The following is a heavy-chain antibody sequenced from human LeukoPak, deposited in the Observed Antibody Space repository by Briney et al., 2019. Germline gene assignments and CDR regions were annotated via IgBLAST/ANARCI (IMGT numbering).Heavy chain of an antibody. V-gene: IGHV3-23*01. CDR2: ISGSGGST. CDR3: ARDRDYYDSSGYYSAFDY. J-gene: IGHJ4*02. Sequence: GGSLRLSCAASGFTFSSYAMSWVRQAPGKGLEWVSAISGSGGSTYYADSVKGRFTIARDNSKTTLYLQMNSLRAEDTAVYYCARDRDYYDSSGYYSAFDYWGQGTLVTVSS. D-gene: IGHD3-22*01. CDR1: GFTFSSYA.